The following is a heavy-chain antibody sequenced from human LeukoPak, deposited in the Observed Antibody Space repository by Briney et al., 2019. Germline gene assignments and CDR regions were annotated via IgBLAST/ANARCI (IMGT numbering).Heavy chain of an antibody. V-gene: IGHV5-51*01. CDR1: GYSFTSYW. CDR3: ARHAXXXXXAFDI. J-gene: IGHJ3*02. Sequence: GESLKISCKGSGYSFTSYWIGWVRQMPGKGLEWMGTFNPGDSXIRYSPSFQGQVTISVDKSISTAYLQLSSLKASDTAMYYCARHAXXXXXAFDIWGQGTMVTVSS. CDR2: FNPGDSXI.